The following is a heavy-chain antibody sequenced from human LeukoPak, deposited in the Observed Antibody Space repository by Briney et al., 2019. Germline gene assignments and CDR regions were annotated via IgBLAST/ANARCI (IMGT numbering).Heavy chain of an antibody. V-gene: IGHV3-30*18. Sequence: PGGSLRLSCAASGFTFSNYGMHWVRQDPGKGLEWVAVVAHDGSVACYADWVKGRLTISRDNSKNTLYLQMNNLRAEDTAVYYCAKEPAPYSSGWYFPDDHWGQGALVTVSS. CDR2: VAHDGSVA. D-gene: IGHD6-19*01. CDR3: AKEPAPYSSGWYFPDDH. J-gene: IGHJ5*02. CDR1: GFTFSNYG.